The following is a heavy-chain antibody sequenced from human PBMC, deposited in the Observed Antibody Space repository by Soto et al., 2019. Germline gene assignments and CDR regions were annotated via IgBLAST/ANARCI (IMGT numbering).Heavy chain of an antibody. CDR1: GGSISSGGYY. CDR3: ARGGYDFWSGYLSDYYYYGMDV. J-gene: IGHJ6*02. Sequence: QVQLQESGPGLVKPSQTLSLTCTVSGGSISSGGYYWSWIRQHPGKGLEWIGYIYYSGSTYYNPSPKSRVTISVDTSKNQFSLKLSSVTAADTAVYYCARGGYDFWSGYLSDYYYYGMDVWGQGTTVTVSS. V-gene: IGHV4-31*03. D-gene: IGHD3-3*01. CDR2: IYYSGST.